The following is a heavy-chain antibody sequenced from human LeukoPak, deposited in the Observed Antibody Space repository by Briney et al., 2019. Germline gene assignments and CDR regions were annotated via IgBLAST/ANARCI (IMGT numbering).Heavy chain of an antibody. V-gene: IGHV3-23*01. CDR2: ISGSDGST. J-gene: IGHJ4*02. CDR1: GFTFSSYA. D-gene: IGHD6-13*01. Sequence: GGSLRLSCAAPGFTFSSYAMSWVRQAPGKGLEWVSAISGSDGSTYYADSVKGRFTISRDNSKNTLYLQMNSLRAEDTAVYYCAKVSPGYSSSWYKITTPYYFDYWGQGTLVTVSS. CDR3: AKVSPGYSSSWYKITTPYYFDY.